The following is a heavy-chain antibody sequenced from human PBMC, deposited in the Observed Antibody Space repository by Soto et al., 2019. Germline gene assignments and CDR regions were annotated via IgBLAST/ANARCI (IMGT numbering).Heavy chain of an antibody. CDR2: IYYSGST. V-gene: IGHV4-59*01. Sequence: QVQLQESGPGLVKPSETLSLTCTVSGGSTSSYYWSWIRQPPGKGLECIGNIYYSGSTNYNPSLKSRVTISLDTSKNQFSLKLSSVTAADTAVYYCARDLSLDVWGQGTTVTVSS. J-gene: IGHJ6*02. D-gene: IGHD3-16*02. CDR3: ARDLSLDV. CDR1: GGSTSSYY.